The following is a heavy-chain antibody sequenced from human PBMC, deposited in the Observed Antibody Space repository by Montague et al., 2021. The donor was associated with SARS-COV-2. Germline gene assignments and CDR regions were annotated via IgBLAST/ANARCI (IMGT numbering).Heavy chain of an antibody. D-gene: IGHD6-13*01. Sequence: SLRLSFSASGFTFDGCAMHWVRQAPGKGLELVSGISWNSGSIGYADSVKGRFTISRDNAKNSLYLQMNSLRAEDTALYYCATGAAAAFDYYGMDVWGQGTTATVAS. CDR3: ATGAAAAFDYYGMDV. CDR2: ISWNSGSI. V-gene: IGHV3-9*01. J-gene: IGHJ6*02. CDR1: GFTFDGCA.